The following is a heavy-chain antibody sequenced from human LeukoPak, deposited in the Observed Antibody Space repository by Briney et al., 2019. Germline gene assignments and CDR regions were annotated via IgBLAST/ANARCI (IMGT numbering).Heavy chain of an antibody. CDR2: INPNSGGT. CDR3: ARGRYDNRGYQRAFDI. Sequence: ASVKVSCKASGYTFTGYYMHWVRQAPGQGLEWMGRINPNSGGTNYAQKFQGRVTMTRDTSISTAYMELSRLRSDDTAVYYCARGRYDNRGYQRAFDIWGQGTMVTVSS. D-gene: IGHD3-22*01. CDR1: GYTFTGYY. V-gene: IGHV1-2*06. J-gene: IGHJ3*02.